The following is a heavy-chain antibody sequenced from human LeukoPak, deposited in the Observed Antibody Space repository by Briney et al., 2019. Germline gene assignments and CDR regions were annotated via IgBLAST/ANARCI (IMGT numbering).Heavy chain of an antibody. CDR1: GFTFNNYA. CDR3: TKDPRRSSGWFDY. V-gene: IGHV3-23*01. J-gene: IGHJ4*02. Sequence: GGSLRLSCAASGFTFNNYALSWVRQAPGKGLEWVSAISGNGGDTYYADSVKGRFTISRDNSKNTLYLQMNSLRAEDTAVYYCTKDPRRSSGWFDYWGQGTLVTVSS. D-gene: IGHD6-19*01. CDR2: ISGNGGDT.